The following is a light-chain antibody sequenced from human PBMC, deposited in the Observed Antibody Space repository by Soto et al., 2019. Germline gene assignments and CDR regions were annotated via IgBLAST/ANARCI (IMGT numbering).Light chain of an antibody. CDR3: LQDYNYPRT. Sequence: AIQMTQSPSYLSASVGDRVTITCRASQDIRLDLGWYQQKPGKAPKLLIYGASSLQSGVPSRFSGSGSGTDFTLTISSLQPEDFATYYCLQDYNYPRTFGQGTKVEIK. CDR2: GAS. V-gene: IGKV1-6*02. J-gene: IGKJ1*01. CDR1: QDIRLD.